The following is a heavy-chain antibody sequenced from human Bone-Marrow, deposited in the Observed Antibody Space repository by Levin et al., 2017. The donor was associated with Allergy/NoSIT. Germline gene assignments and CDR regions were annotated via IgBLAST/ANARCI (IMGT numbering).Heavy chain of an antibody. V-gene: IGHV3-23*01. CDR1: GFTFSTFA. D-gene: IGHD6-13*01. CDR2: ISGSGGNT. Sequence: GESLKISCAVSGFTFSTFAMTWVRQTPGKGLEWVSGISGSGGNTYYADSLKGRFTISRDNSESTLYLQMTSLRADDTAIYYCARGGIAGAGASRYYYSYIDVWGKGTTVTISS. J-gene: IGHJ6*03. CDR3: ARGGIAGAGASRYYYSYIDV.